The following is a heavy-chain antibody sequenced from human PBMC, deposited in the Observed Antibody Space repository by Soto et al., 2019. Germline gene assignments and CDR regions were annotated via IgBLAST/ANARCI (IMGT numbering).Heavy chain of an antibody. V-gene: IGHV5-51*01. CDR1: GYTFTNYW. CDR2: IYPGDSDT. CDR3: AASISYYGMDV. Sequence: PRESLKISCKGSGYTFTNYWIGWVRQMPGKGPEWMGIIYPGDSDTKYNPSFQGQVTISADKSITTTYLQWSSLKASDTAIYCCAASISYYGMDVWGQGTTVTVSS. J-gene: IGHJ6*02.